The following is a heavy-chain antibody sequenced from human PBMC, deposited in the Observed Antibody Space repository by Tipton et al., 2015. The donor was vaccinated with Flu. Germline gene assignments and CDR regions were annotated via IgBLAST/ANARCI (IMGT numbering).Heavy chain of an antibody. CDR3: AKGDYRGSGGYSDY. Sequence: RSLRLSCAAAGFNFEDYAMHRVRQVPGKGLEWVSVISWNGKAIGYAASVKGRFTISRDNAKNSLYLQMNSLRPEDTALYYCAKGDYRGSGGYSDYWGQGTLVTVSS. J-gene: IGHJ4*02. CDR1: GFNFEDYA. CDR2: ISWNGKAI. V-gene: IGHV3-9*01. D-gene: IGHD3-10*01.